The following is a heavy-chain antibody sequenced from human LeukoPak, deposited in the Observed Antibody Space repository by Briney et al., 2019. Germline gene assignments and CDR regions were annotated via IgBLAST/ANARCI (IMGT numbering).Heavy chain of an antibody. CDR3: ARDYYDSSGFVEYFQH. CDR1: GFTFSSYS. J-gene: IGHJ1*01. V-gene: IGHV3-48*02. Sequence: GGSLRLSCAASGFTFSSYSMNWVRQAPEKGLEWVSSISGSSSSIYYADSVKGRFTISRDNAKNSLYLQMNSLRDEDTAVYYCARDYYDSSGFVEYFQHWGQGTLVTVSS. CDR2: ISGSSSSI. D-gene: IGHD3-22*01.